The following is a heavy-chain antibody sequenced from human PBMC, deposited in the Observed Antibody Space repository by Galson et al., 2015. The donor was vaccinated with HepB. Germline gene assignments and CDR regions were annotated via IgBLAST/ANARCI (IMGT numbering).Heavy chain of an antibody. D-gene: IGHD2-15*01. V-gene: IGHV4-30-2*06. CDR3: ARDRGSYGMDV. Sequence: TLSLTCVVSGDSIRSGGYSWSWIRQSPGKGLEWIGYIYHNEFTYYNPSLKSRLTISIDRSKNQFSLKLSSVTAADTAVYYCARDRGSYGMDVWGQGITVTVSS. J-gene: IGHJ6*02. CDR2: IYHNEFT. CDR1: GDSIRSGGYS.